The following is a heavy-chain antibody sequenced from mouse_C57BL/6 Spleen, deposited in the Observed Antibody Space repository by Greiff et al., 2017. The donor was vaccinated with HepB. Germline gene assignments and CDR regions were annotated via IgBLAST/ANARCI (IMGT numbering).Heavy chain of an antibody. J-gene: IGHJ3*01. CDR1: GYTFTSYW. D-gene: IGHD1-1*01. Sequence: VQLQESGAELAKPGASVKLSCKASGYTFTSYWMPWVTQRPGQGLEWIGYINPSSGSTKYNQKFKVKATLTADKSSSTAYMQLSRLTYEDAAVYYCARTDYYGSSYGTWVAYWGQGTLVTGAA. CDR2: INPSSGST. V-gene: IGHV1-7*01. CDR3: ARTDYYGSSYGTWVAY.